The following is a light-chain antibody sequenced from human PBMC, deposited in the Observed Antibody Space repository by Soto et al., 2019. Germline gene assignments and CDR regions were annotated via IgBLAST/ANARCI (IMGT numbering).Light chain of an antibody. V-gene: IGLV1-44*01. CDR2: NNN. J-gene: IGLJ3*02. Sequence: QLVLTQPPSVSGTPGQRVTISCSGSSSNIGSQTVSWYQQLPGTAPKLLIYNNNERPSGVPDRFSGSKSGTSASLAISGLQSADEADYYCAAWDDSLNGWVFGGGTKLTVL. CDR1: SSNIGSQT. CDR3: AAWDDSLNGWV.